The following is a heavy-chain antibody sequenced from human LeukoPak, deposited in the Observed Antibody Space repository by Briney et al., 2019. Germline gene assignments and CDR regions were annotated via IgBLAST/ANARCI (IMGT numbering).Heavy chain of an antibody. CDR2: ISSSSYI. CDR1: GFTFSSYS. V-gene: IGHV3-21*01. CDR3: ARDAYYDSSGYELDAFDI. Sequence: GGSLRLSCAASGFTFSSYSMNWVRQAPGKGLEWVSSISSSSYIYYADSVKGRFTISRDNAKNTLYLQMNSLRAEDTAVYYCARDAYYDSSGYELDAFDIWGQGTMVTVSS. J-gene: IGHJ3*02. D-gene: IGHD3-22*01.